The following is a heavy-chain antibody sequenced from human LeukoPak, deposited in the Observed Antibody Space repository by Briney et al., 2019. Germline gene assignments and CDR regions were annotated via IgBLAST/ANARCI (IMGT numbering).Heavy chain of an antibody. CDR2: IYASGNP. V-gene: IGHV4-61*02. CDR3: ARDQDYDFWTGFNWFDP. J-gene: IGHJ5*02. Sequence: PSQTLSLTCTVSGGSINNGSYYWSWIRQPAGKGLEWIGRIYASGNPDYHPSLKSRVTISIDTSKNQFSLKLTSVTAADTAVYYCARDQDYDFWTGFNWFDPWGQGTLVTV. CDR1: GGSINNGSYY. D-gene: IGHD3-3*01.